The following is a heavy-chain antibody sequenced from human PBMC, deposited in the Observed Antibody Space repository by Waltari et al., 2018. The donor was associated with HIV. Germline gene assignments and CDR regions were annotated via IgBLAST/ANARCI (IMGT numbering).Heavy chain of an antibody. V-gene: IGHV3-49*03. D-gene: IGHD2-21*02. CDR3: ARGVNLRCTGDCYSAY. Sequence: EVHLVESGGGLVQPGRSLRLSCKASGFNFGDYAVTWFRQAPGKGLEWVGCIRSKPYGGTREYAASVKGRFTISRDDSKNIAFLQMDSLKIEDTAVYYCARGVNLRCTGDCYSAYWGQGTLVTVSS. CDR1: GFNFGDYA. CDR2: IRSKPYGGTR. J-gene: IGHJ4*02.